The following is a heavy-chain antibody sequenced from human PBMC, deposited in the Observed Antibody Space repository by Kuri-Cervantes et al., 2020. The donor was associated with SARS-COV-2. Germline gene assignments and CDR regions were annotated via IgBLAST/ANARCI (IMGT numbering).Heavy chain of an antibody. CDR3: ARGHSGDNWGHFYGMDV. CDR2: ISSSRPYT. Sequence: GESLKISCVGSGFTFNTYSLNWVRQAPGKGLEWVASISSSRPYTFYADSVKGRFTVSRDNAKKSLFLQMNSPRVEDTAVYYCARGHSGDNWGHFYGMDVWGLGTTVTVSS. J-gene: IGHJ6*02. V-gene: IGHV3-21*01. D-gene: IGHD4-23*01. CDR1: GFTFNTYS.